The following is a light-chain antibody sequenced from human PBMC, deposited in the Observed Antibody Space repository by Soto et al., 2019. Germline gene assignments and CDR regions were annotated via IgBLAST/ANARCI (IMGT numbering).Light chain of an antibody. CDR2: GAS. V-gene: IGKV3-15*01. CDR1: QSVSSN. Sequence: EIVSRHRPSTHHLSQGERATLSCRASQSVSSNLAWYQQKPGQAPRFLIYGASTRATGIPARFSGSGSGTEFTLTISSLQSEDFAVYYCQQYDILPHTFGGGTKVDIK. J-gene: IGKJ4*01. CDR3: QQYDILPHT.